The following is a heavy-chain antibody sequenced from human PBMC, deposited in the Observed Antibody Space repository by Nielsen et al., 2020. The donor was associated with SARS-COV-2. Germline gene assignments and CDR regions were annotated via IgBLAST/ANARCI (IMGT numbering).Heavy chain of an antibody. V-gene: IGHV3-23*01. J-gene: IGHJ4*02. Sequence: GESLKISCAASGFTFSRYAMSWVRQAPGKGLEWVSVISGGGGGTYYADSVKGRFTISRDNSQNTLYLQMNNLRAEDTAVYYCAKDPYSSGWYWWGFDYWGQGTLVTVSS. CDR1: GFTFSRYA. CDR2: ISGGGGGT. CDR3: AKDPYSSGWYWWGFDY. D-gene: IGHD6-19*01.